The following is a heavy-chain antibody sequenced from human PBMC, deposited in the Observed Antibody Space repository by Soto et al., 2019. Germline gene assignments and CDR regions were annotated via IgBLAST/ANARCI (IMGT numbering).Heavy chain of an antibody. CDR3: AKWDTTINAFDV. CDR2: IFHTGAS. J-gene: IGHJ3*01. V-gene: IGHV4-59*01. Sequence: PSETLSLTCTVSGGSINSYYWNWILQPPGKVLEWFGYIFHTGASDYNPSLKSRITLSVDTSKNQFSLKLSSVTAADTAVYYCAKWDTTINAFDVWGQGTLVTVSS. D-gene: IGHD5-18*01. CDR1: GGSINSYY.